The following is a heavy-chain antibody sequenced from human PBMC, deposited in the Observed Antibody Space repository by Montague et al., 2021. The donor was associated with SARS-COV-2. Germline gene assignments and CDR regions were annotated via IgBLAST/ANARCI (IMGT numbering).Heavy chain of an antibody. CDR2: ISYTGST. CDR3: ARLYIQKTLVGASRCRWFDP. CDR1: GDSMSGSNSY. D-gene: IGHD1-26*01. V-gene: IGHV4-39*01. J-gene: IGHJ5*02. Sequence: SETLSLTCSVSGDSMSGSNSYWGWIRQPSGKGLESIGSISYTGSTSYNASLKSRVTMSVDTSKNEFSLRLSSVTASDTAVYYCARLYIQKTLVGASRCRWFDPWGQGTLITVSS.